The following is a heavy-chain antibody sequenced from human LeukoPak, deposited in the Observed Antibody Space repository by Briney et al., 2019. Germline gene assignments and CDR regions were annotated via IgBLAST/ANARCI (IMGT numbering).Heavy chain of an antibody. CDR3: ARDRSSGWYYFDY. D-gene: IGHD6-19*01. CDR1: GYTFTGYY. V-gene: IGHV1-2*02. CDR2: INTNSCGT. J-gene: IGHJ4*02. Sequence: ASVKVSCKASGYTFTGYYMHWVRQAPGQGLEWMGWINTNSCGTNYAQKFQGRVTMTRDTSISTAYMELSRLRSDDTAVYYCARDRSSGWYYFDYRGQGTLVTVSS.